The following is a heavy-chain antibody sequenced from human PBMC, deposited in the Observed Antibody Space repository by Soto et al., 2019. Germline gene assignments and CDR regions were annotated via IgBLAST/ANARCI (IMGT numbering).Heavy chain of an antibody. D-gene: IGHD3-22*01. Sequence: EVQLLESGGGLVQPGGSLRLSCATSGFTFSSYSMSWVRQAPGKGLEWVSGISGSGGRTYHADSVKGRFTIARDNSRNTLYLQMNRLRAEDTAVYFCAKVGGCYECYYRIDYWGQGIRVTVSS. V-gene: IGHV3-23*01. CDR3: AKVGGCYECYYRIDY. CDR2: ISGSGGRT. J-gene: IGHJ4*02. CDR1: GFTFSSYS.